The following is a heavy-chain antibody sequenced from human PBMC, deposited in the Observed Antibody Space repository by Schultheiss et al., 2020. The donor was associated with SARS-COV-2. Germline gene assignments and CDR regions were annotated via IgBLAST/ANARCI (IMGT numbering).Heavy chain of an antibody. J-gene: IGHJ4*02. CDR3: AKDRYCSGGSCYRPYYFDY. CDR2: ISGSGGST. CDR1: GFTFSSYW. V-gene: IGHV3-23*01. D-gene: IGHD2-15*01. Sequence: GGSLRLSCAASGFTFSSYWMSWVRQAPGKGLEWVSAISGSGGSTYYADSVKGRFTISRDNSKNTLYLQMNSLRAEDTAVYYCAKDRYCSGGSCYRPYYFDYWGQGTLVTVSS.